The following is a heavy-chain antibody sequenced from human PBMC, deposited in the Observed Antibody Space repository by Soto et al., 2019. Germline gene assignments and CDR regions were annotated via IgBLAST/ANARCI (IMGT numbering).Heavy chain of an antibody. J-gene: IGHJ4*01. CDR1: GYIFANYW. CDR2: IYPDDSDA. CDR3: VKRVGRTKYGRRYYTCT. D-gene: IGHD1-26*01. V-gene: IGHV5-51*01. Sequence: GESLKISCKGSGYIFANYWINWVRQMPGKGLEWMGIIYPDDSDARYSPSSQGHVTISIDKSIDTAYLHWSDLKASDTGIYYCVKRVGRTKYGRRYYTCTRGQGTLVTVSS.